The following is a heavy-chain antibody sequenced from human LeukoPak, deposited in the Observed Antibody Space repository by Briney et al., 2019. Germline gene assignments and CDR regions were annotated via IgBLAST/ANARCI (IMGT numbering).Heavy chain of an antibody. J-gene: IGHJ4*02. V-gene: IGHV3-74*01. CDR3: SRDLRGRDNY. D-gene: IGHD5-24*01. Sequence: GGSLRLSCAASGFTFSSYWMHWVRQAPGKGLVWVSRINTGGSTTDYADSVKGRFTISRDNAKNTLYLQMNSLRAEDTAVYYCSRDLRGRDNYWGQGILVIVSS. CDR2: INTGGSTT. CDR1: GFTFSSYW.